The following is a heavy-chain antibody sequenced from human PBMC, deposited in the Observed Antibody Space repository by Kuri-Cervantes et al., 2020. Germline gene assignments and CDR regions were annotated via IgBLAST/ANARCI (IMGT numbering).Heavy chain of an antibody. V-gene: IGHV4-61*02. CDR3: ARDSEYYDILTGYYLRPRAFDI. CDR2: IYTSGST. J-gene: IGHJ3*02. Sequence: SETLSLTCTVSGGSISSGSYYWSWIRQPAGKGLEWIGRIYTSGSTNYNPSLKSRVTISVDTSKNQFSLKLSSVTAADTAVYYCARDSEYYDILTGYYLRPRAFDIWGQGTMVTVSS. D-gene: IGHD3-9*01. CDR1: GGSISSGSYY.